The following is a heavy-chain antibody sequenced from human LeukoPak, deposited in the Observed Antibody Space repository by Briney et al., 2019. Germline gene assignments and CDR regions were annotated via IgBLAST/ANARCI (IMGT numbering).Heavy chain of an antibody. CDR1: GFTFSSYA. V-gene: IGHV3-30*04. Sequence: GGSLRLSCAASGFTFSSYAAHWVRQAQGKGLEWVAVISNDGSLKYYADSVKGRFTISRDNSENTLFLQMNSLRAEDTAVYYCARDRRYCTNGVCYTGFDYWGQGTLVTVSS. CDR3: ARDRRYCTNGVCYTGFDY. D-gene: IGHD2-8*01. CDR2: ISNDGSLK. J-gene: IGHJ4*02.